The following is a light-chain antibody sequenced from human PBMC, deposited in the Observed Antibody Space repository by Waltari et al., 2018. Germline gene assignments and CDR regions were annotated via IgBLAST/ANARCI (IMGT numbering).Light chain of an antibody. CDR2: DAS. J-gene: IGKJ2*01. Sequence: VLTQSPATLSLSPGERVTLPCRAGRRVSSDFAWYQQNPGQASTLLIYDASNWAASVAARCSGSGYGTDITLTISSLEPEDFAVYYCQQRNNWPRTFGQGTKLGIE. CDR3: QQRNNWPRT. V-gene: IGKV3-11*01. CDR1: RRVSSD.